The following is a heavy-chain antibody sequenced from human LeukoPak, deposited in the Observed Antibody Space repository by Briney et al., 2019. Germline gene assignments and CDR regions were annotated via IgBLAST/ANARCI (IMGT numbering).Heavy chain of an antibody. Sequence: GSVKVSCKASGYTFTGYYMHWVRQAPGQGLEWMGWINPNSGGTNYAQKFQGRVTMTRDTSISTAYMELSRLRSDDTAVYYCARVSAGGSYFFYWGQGTLVTVSS. D-gene: IGHD1-26*01. CDR3: ARVSAGGSYFFY. CDR1: GYTFTGYY. J-gene: IGHJ4*02. V-gene: IGHV1-2*02. CDR2: INPNSGGT.